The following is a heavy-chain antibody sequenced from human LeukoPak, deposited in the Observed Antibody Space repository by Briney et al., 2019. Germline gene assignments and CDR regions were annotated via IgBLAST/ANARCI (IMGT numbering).Heavy chain of an antibody. V-gene: IGHV3-15*01. CDR1: GFTFSNAW. CDR3: TTPHPWYSGSYSDAFDI. D-gene: IGHD1-26*01. Sequence: GGSLRLSCAASGFTFSNAWMSWVRQAPGKGLEWVGRIKSKTDGGTTDYAAPVKGRFTISRDDSKNTLYLQMNSLKTEDTAVYYCTTPHPWYSGSYSDAFDIWGQGTMVTVSS. CDR2: IKSKTDGGTT. J-gene: IGHJ3*02.